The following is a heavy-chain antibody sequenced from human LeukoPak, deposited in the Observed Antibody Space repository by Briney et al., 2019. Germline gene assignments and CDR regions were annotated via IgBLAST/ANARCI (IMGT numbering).Heavy chain of an antibody. V-gene: IGHV4-59*01. D-gene: IGHD3-3*01. J-gene: IGHJ6*02. Sequence: PSETLSLTCTVSGGSISSYYWSWIRQPPGKGLEGIGYIYYRGSTNYNPSLKSRVTISVDTSKNQFSLKLSSVTAADTAVYYCASFFPRGMDVWGQGTTVTVSS. CDR1: GGSISSYY. CDR2: IYYRGST. CDR3: ASFFPRGMDV.